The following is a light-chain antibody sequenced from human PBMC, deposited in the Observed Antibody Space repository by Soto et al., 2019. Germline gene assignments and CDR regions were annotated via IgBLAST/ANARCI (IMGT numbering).Light chain of an antibody. CDR2: DTS. CDR3: QQFKSDPIT. J-gene: IGKJ5*01. V-gene: IGKV1-13*02. CDR1: QGISSA. Sequence: AIQLTQSPSSLSASVGDRVTITCRASQGISSALAWYQQRPGKAPKLLIYDTSTLEGGVPSRFSGSGSGTDFTLTISSLQPEDFATYYCQQFKSDPITFGQETRLEIK.